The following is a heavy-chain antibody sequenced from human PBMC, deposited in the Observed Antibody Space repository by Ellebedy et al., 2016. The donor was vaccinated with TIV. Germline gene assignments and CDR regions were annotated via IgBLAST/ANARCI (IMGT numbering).Heavy chain of an antibody. CDR3: AREAFDWPKLDH. D-gene: IGHD3-9*01. CDR2: INHSGGT. V-gene: IGHV4-34*01. J-gene: IGHJ5*02. CDR1: GGSFSGYY. Sequence: MPGGSLRLSCAVHGGSFSGYYWNWIRQPPGKGLEWIGEINHSGGTTYNPSLKSRVTISIDMSKTPFSLRLSSVTAADTAVYYCAREAFDWPKLDHWGQGILVTVSS.